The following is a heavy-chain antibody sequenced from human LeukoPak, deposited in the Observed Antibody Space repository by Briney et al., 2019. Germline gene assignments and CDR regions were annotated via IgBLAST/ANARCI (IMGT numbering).Heavy chain of an antibody. J-gene: IGHJ4*02. D-gene: IGHD3-10*01. CDR2: INPDSGGT. V-gene: IGHV1-2*02. CDR1: GYTFSGYY. Sequence: ASVKVSCKASGYTFSGYYMHWVRQAPGQGLEWMGWINPDSGGTNYAQEFQGRVTMTRDTSISTAYMEVSRLRSDDTAVYYCARGAAIIESYYDYWGQGTLVTVSS. CDR3: ARGAAIIESYYDY.